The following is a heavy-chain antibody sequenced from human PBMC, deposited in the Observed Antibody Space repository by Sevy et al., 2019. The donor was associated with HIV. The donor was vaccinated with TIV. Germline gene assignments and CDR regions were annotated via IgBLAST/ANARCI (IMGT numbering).Heavy chain of an antibody. V-gene: IGHV3-30*18. Sequence: GGSLRLSCAASGFTFSSYGMHWVHQAPGKGLEWVAVISYDGSNKYYADSVKGRFTISRDNSKNTLYLQMNSLRAEDTAVYYCAKVSGVAAPYYYYGMDVWGQGTTVTVSS. CDR2: ISYDGSNK. CDR1: GFTFSSYG. J-gene: IGHJ6*02. D-gene: IGHD2-15*01. CDR3: AKVSGVAAPYYYYGMDV.